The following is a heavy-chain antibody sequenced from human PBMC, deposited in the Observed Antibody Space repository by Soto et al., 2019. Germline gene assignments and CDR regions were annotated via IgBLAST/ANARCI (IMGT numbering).Heavy chain of an antibody. J-gene: IGHJ4*02. V-gene: IGHV1-2*02. Sequence: ASVKVSCKASGYTFSGFYMHWVRQAPGQGLEWMGWINPNSGGTKSAEKFQGRVTMTRDTSISTAYMELSRLTSDDTAVYYCASAAVTGTAGLDCGGQGTQVTGSS. CDR3: ASAAVTGTAGLDC. D-gene: IGHD6-19*01. CDR2: INPNSGGT. CDR1: GYTFSGFY.